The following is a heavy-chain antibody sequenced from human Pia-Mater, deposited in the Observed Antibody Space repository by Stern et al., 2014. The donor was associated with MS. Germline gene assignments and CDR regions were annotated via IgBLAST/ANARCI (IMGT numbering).Heavy chain of an antibody. CDR3: ARGRGGNYRYYFDY. J-gene: IGHJ4*02. V-gene: IGHV3-21*01. Sequence: EVQLVESGGVLVKPGGSLRLSCAASGFTFSSYSMNWVRQAPGKGLEGVASISSGGSYIYYADSLKGRFTISRDNAKNSLYLQMNSLRAEDTAVYYCARGRGGNYRYYFDYWGQGTLVTVSS. CDR2: ISSGGSYI. D-gene: IGHD4-23*01. CDR1: GFTFSSYS.